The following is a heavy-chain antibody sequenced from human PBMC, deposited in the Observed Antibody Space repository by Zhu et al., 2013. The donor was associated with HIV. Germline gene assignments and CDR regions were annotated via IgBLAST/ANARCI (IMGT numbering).Heavy chain of an antibody. CDR3: ARGRGLLGY. V-gene: IGHV4-38-2*02. CDR1: GYSISSGYY. D-gene: IGHD3-16*01. J-gene: IGHJ4*02. CDR2: IYHSGST. Sequence: VQLQESGPGLVKPSETLSLTCTVSGYSISSGYYWGWIRQPPGKGLEWIGSIYHSGSTYYNPSLKSRVTISVDTSKNQFSLKLSSVTAADTAVYYCARGRGLLGYWGQGTLVTVSS.